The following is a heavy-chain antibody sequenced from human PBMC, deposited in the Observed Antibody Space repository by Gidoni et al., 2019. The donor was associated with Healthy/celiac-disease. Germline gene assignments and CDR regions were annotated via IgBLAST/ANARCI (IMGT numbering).Heavy chain of an antibody. V-gene: IGHV3-11*05. D-gene: IGHD3-10*01. CDR1: GFTFSDYY. CDR2: ISSSSSYT. J-gene: IGHJ4*02. CDR3: ARDPPAGFGELSVDY. Sequence: QVQLVESGGGLVKPGGSLRLSCAASGFTFSDYYMSWIRQAPGKGLEWVSYISSSSSYTNYADSVKGRFTISRDNAKNSLYLQMNSLRAEDTAVYYCARDPPAGFGELSVDYWGQGTLVTVSS.